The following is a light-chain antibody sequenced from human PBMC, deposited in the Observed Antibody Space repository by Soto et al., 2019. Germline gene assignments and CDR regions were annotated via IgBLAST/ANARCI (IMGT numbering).Light chain of an antibody. CDR2: DAS. J-gene: IGKJ4*01. V-gene: IGKV3D-20*01. CDR3: QQYSSPHT. CDR1: QSISSYS. Sequence: DIELTQSPATLSLSPGDRATISCGASQSISSYSLAWYQQKPGLAPRLLIYDASSRATGIPDRFSGSGSGTDFTLTISRLEPDDFVVYYCQQYSSPHTFGGGTKVEIK.